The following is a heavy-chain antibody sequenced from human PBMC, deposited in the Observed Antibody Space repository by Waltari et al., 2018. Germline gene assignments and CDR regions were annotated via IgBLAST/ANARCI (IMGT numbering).Heavy chain of an antibody. Sequence: QVQLVPSGAEVTKPGSSVNVSCKASGGTFSSYPIRWVRQAPGPGLEWMGRIIPILGIANYAQKFQGRVTITADKFTSTAYMELSSLRPEETAVYYWARDSRSYCGGDCYSAFDYWGQGTLVTVSS. J-gene: IGHJ4*02. CDR1: GGTFSSYP. D-gene: IGHD2-21*02. CDR2: IIPILGIA. V-gene: IGHV1-69*04. CDR3: ARDSRSYCGGDCYSAFDY.